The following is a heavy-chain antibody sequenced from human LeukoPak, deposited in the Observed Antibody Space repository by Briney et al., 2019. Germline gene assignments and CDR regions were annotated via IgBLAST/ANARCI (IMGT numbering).Heavy chain of an antibody. Sequence: SGGSLRLSCAASGFSVGDKYMSWVRQAPGKGLEWVSLIYSAGDTFYSDSVRGRFTVSRGNSKNTLYLQMNSLRAEDTAFYYCARDSNSFPNFFDLWGQGTLVTVSS. D-gene: IGHD4-23*01. CDR2: IYSAGDT. CDR3: ARDSNSFPNFFDL. V-gene: IGHV3-53*01. J-gene: IGHJ4*02. CDR1: GFSVGDKY.